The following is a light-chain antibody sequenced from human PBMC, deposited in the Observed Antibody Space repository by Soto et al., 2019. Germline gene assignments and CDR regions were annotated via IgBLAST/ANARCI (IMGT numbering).Light chain of an antibody. CDR3: QQRSYWPQVT. CDR2: DAS. J-gene: IGKJ4*01. V-gene: IGKV3-11*01. CDR1: ESVGSY. Sequence: EVVLTQSPATLSLSPGDRATLSCRASESVGSYLAWYQQKPGQAPRLLIFDASNRATGVPARFSGSGSGTDFTLTISGLESDDFAIYYCQQRSYWPQVTFGGGTKVEIK.